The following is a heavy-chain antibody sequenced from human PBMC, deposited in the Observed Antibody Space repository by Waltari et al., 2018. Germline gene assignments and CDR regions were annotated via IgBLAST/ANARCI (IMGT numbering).Heavy chain of an antibody. CDR1: CYYIRGGDC. J-gene: IGHJ4*02. CDR3: ARRGRLSSYFFDY. Sequence: QLHLQESGPGLLKPSETLSLTCAVSCYYIRGGDCWGWIRQPPGKGLEWFGSIYPVGDTYFNPSLKSRVTISVDKSKNQYSLNLRSMTAADTAVYYCARRGRLSSYFFDYWGQGTLVTVSS. CDR2: IYPVGDT. D-gene: IGHD2-15*01. V-gene: IGHV4-38-2*01.